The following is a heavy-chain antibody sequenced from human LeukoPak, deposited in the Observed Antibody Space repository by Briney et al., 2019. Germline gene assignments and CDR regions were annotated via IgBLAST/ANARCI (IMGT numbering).Heavy chain of an antibody. CDR3: ARSASGYDA. J-gene: IGHJ5*02. CDR2: IDDDGAGT. CDR1: GFPFSGYW. D-gene: IGHD5-12*01. Sequence: GVPLRLSCAASGFPFSGYWMHWVRQAPGKGLVCVLRIDDDGAGTTYADSVKGRFTISRDNAKNTLYLQMNSLRVEDTAVYYCARSASGYDAWGQGTLVTVSS. V-gene: IGHV3-74*01.